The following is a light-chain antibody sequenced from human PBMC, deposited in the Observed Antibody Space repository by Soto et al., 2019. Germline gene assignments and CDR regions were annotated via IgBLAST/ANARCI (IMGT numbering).Light chain of an antibody. Sequence: QSALTQPRSVSGSPGQAVTISCTGTSSDVGGYNYVSWYQQHPGKAPKLMIYAVSKRPSGVPDRFSGSKSGNTASLTISGLQAEDEADYYCCSYAGSYTFWVFVGGTKVTV. J-gene: IGLJ3*02. CDR1: SSDVGGYNY. CDR2: AVS. V-gene: IGLV2-11*01. CDR3: CSYAGSYTFWV.